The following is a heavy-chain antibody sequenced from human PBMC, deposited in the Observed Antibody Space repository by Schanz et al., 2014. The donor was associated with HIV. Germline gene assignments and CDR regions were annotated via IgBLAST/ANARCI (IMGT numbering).Heavy chain of an antibody. V-gene: IGHV3-48*02. Sequence: VQLVESGGRLVKPGESLTLSCITSGSPLSGYSMNWVRQAPGKGLEWVSYISSSSTTRHYADSVKGRFTISRDNAKNSLSLQMNSLRDEDTAVYYCARSPSYGMDVWGQGTTVTVSS. CDR1: GSPLSGYS. CDR3: ARSPSYGMDV. CDR2: ISSSSTTR. J-gene: IGHJ6*02.